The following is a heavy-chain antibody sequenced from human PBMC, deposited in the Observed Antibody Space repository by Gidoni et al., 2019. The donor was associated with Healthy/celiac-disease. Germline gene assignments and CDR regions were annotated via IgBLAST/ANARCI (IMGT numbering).Heavy chain of an antibody. D-gene: IGHD1-26*01. CDR1: GFSLSTSGMC. Sequence: QVTLRESGPALVKPTQTLTLTCTFSGFSLSTSGMCVSWIRQPPGKALEWLARIAWDDDKYYSTSLKTRLTISKDTSKNQVVLTMTNMDPVDTATYYCARIRLGAKGFDYWGQGTLVTVSS. CDR3: ARIRLGAKGFDY. V-gene: IGHV2-70*15. J-gene: IGHJ4*02. CDR2: IAWDDDK.